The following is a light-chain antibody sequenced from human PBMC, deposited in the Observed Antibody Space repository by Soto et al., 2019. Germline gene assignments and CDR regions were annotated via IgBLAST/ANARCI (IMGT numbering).Light chain of an antibody. Sequence: QSALTQPRSVSGSPGQSVTISCTGTSSEVGTYNYVSWYQQYPGKAPKLIIYDVSKRPSGVPDRFSGSKSGNTASLTISGLQAEDEADYYCSSYAGSYTFVVFGGGTKLTVL. CDR2: DVS. V-gene: IGLV2-11*01. J-gene: IGLJ2*01. CDR1: SSEVGTYNY. CDR3: SSYAGSYTFVV.